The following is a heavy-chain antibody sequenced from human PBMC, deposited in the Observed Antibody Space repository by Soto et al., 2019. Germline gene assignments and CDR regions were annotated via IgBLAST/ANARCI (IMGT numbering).Heavy chain of an antibody. CDR2: IYSSGST. Sequence: QVQLQESGPGLVKPSETLSLTCNVSGDSLSSNYWSWIRQPPGKGLEWIGYIYSSGSTKYNPSLKSRVTISVDTSKNQFSLKLNSVTAADTAVYYCVRHISDGDSYGSNWFDPWGQGALVTVSS. J-gene: IGHJ5*02. D-gene: IGHD5-18*01. V-gene: IGHV4-59*08. CDR1: GDSLSSNY. CDR3: VRHISDGDSYGSNWFDP.